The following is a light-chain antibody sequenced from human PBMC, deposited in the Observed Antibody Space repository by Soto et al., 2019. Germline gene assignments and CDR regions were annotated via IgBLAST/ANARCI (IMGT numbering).Light chain of an antibody. CDR3: CSYAVSSVYV. CDR1: SSEVGSYNL. J-gene: IGLJ1*01. Sequence: QSALTQPTSVSGSPGQSITISCTGTSSEVGSYNLVSWYQQHQGKAPKLMIYEVSKRPSGVSNRFSGSKSGNTASLTISGLQAEDEADYYRCSYAVSSVYVFGTGTKVTVL. V-gene: IGLV2-23*02. CDR2: EVS.